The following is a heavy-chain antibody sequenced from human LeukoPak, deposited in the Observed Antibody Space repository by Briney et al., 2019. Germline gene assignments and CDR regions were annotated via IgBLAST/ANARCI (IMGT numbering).Heavy chain of an antibody. Sequence: GGSLRLSCAASGFTFSDYPMNWVRQTPGKGLEWVSYISSTGVIYYADPVRGRFSISRDNAMNSVYMQMNSLRAEDTALYYCARDHNWGFDYWGRGTLVTVS. D-gene: IGHD7-27*01. V-gene: IGHV3-69-1*01. J-gene: IGHJ4*02. CDR1: GFTFSDYP. CDR2: ISSTGVI. CDR3: ARDHNWGFDY.